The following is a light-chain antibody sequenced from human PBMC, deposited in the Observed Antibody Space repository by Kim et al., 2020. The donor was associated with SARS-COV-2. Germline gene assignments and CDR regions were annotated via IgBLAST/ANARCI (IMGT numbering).Light chain of an antibody. CDR1: QSVGSW. CDR2: KAS. V-gene: IGKV1-5*03. J-gene: IGKJ1*01. CDR3: LQYNIYRA. Sequence: SASVRERVTITLPGSQSVGSWVAWYQQKPGKPPKLLINKASRLDSGVPSRFSGSGSGTEFTLTINSLQPDDFATYYCLQYNIYRAFGQGTKVDIK.